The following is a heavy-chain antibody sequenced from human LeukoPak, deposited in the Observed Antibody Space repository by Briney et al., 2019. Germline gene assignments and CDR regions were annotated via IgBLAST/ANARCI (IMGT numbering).Heavy chain of an antibody. D-gene: IGHD3-10*01. V-gene: IGHV1-69*05. J-gene: IGHJ6*03. CDR2: NIPIFGTA. Sequence: SVKVSCKASGYTFTTYYMHWVRQAPGQGLEWMGGNIPIFGTANYAQKFQGRVTITTDESTSTAYMELSSLRSEDTAVYYCARVSGSGSYYNERPTRNYYFYYMDVWGKGTTVTVSS. CDR1: GYTFTTYY. CDR3: ARVSGSGSYYNERPTRNYYFYYMDV.